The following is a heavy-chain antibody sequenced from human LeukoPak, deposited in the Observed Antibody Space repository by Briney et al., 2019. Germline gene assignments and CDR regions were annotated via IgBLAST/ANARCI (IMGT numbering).Heavy chain of an antibody. CDR3: ARGGTYYYDTSGYN. CDR2: ISGSSSTI. J-gene: IGHJ4*02. D-gene: IGHD3-22*01. Sequence: GGSLRLSCAASGFTFSDYYVSWIRQAPGKGLEWVSYISGSSSTIYYADSVKGRFTISRDNAKNSLYLQMNSLRAEGTAVYYCARGGTYYYDTSGYNWGQGTLVTVSS. CDR1: GFTFSDYY. V-gene: IGHV3-11*01.